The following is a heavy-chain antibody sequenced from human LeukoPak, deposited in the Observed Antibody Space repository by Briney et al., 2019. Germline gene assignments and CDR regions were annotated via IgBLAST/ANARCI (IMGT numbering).Heavy chain of an antibody. Sequence: PSETLSLTCAVYGGSFSGYYWSWTRQPPGKGLEWIGEINHSGSTNYNPSLKSRVTISVDTSKNQFSLKLSSVTAADTAVYYCARVDYDILTGPLDAFDIWGQGTMVTVSS. V-gene: IGHV4-34*01. CDR2: INHSGST. D-gene: IGHD3-9*01. J-gene: IGHJ3*02. CDR3: ARVDYDILTGPLDAFDI. CDR1: GGSFSGYY.